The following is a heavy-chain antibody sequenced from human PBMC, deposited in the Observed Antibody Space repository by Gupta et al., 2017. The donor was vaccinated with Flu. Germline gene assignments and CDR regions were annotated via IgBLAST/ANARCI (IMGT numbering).Heavy chain of an antibody. J-gene: IGHJ5*01. D-gene: IGHD4-17*01. CDR2: INRDGSVI. CDR3: ARDVGSGDYDS. CDR1: GFTLSDYW. Sequence: EVQLVESGGGLVQPGGSLRLSCGAYGFTLSDYWMSWVRQAPGKGPELVANINRDGSVINYMDFVRGRFTISRDNAKNAVYFQMNSLRVDDTAVYDCARDVGSGDYDSWGQGTLVTVSS. V-gene: IGHV3-7*01.